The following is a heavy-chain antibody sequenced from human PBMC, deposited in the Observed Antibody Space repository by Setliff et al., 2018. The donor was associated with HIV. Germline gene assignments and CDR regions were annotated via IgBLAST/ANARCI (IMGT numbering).Heavy chain of an antibody. CDR3: ARHGTYEAHYSYMDV. D-gene: IGHD1-1*01. V-gene: IGHV4-31*03. CDR1: GDSIYSGGYY. J-gene: IGHJ6*03. Sequence: TLSLTCTVSGDSIYSGGYYWTWIRQHPGKGLEWIGSIYYSGTTYDNPSLKSRVTISVDSSKNHFSLILSSVTAADTAVYYCARHGTYEAHYSYMDVWGKGTTVTVSS. CDR2: IYYSGTT.